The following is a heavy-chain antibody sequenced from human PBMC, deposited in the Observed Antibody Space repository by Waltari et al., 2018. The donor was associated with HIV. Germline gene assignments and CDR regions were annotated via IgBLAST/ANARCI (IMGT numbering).Heavy chain of an antibody. CDR2: ISSDSKII. CDR1: GFPFNRYN. D-gene: IGHD5-12*01. J-gene: IGHJ5*02. Sequence: QLEESGGDLVQPGGSLRLSCAASGFPFNRYNMNWASHFPGKGLEWIAFISSDSKIIYYADSVKGRFTISRDNAKSSLYLQVNNLRAEDSATYYCSRGGSKYFYVGGGDLWGQGTPVTVSS. V-gene: IGHV3-48*04. CDR3: SRGGSKYFYVGGGDL.